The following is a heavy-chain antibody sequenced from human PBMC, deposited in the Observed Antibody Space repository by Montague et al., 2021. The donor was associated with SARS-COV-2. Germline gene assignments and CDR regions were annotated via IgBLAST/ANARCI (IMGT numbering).Heavy chain of an antibody. CDR3: ASDRGELHAADY. CDR1: GFTFSSYS. J-gene: IGHJ4*02. Sequence: SLRLSCAASGFTFSSYSMNWVRQAPGKGLEWVSSISSSSSYIYYADSVKGRFTIPRDNAKNSLYLQMNSLSAEDTAVYYCASDRGELHAADYWGQGTLVTVSS. D-gene: IGHD1-26*01. CDR2: ISSSSSYI. V-gene: IGHV3-21*01.